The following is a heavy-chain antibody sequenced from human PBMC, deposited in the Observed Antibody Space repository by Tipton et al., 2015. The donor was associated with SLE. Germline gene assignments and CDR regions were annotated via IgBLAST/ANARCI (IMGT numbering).Heavy chain of an antibody. Sequence: TLSLTCAVSGYSISSGYYWGWIRQPPGKGLEWIGSIYHSGSTYYKPSLESRVTISVDTSKNQFSLKLSSVTAADTAVYYCARDTAHYGSGDGAFDIWGQGTMVTVSS. J-gene: IGHJ3*02. CDR3: ARDTAHYGSGDGAFDI. V-gene: IGHV4-38-2*02. D-gene: IGHD3-10*01. CDR1: GYSISSGYY. CDR2: IYHSGST.